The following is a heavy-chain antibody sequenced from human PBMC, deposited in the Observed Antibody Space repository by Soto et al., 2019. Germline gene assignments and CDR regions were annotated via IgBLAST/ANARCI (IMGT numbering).Heavy chain of an antibody. Sequence: EVQLVESGGHMVQPGRSLRLSCTASGFTFGDNAMSWFRQAPGEGLEWVGFIRSRAYGGTTEYAASVKGRFTISRDDSKSIAYLQMNSLKTEDTALYYCTRGWIFGPLINWFGPWGQGTLVTVSS. CDR2: IRSRAYGGTT. CDR1: GFTFGDNA. D-gene: IGHD3-3*01. CDR3: TRGWIFGPLINWFGP. J-gene: IGHJ5*02. V-gene: IGHV3-49*03.